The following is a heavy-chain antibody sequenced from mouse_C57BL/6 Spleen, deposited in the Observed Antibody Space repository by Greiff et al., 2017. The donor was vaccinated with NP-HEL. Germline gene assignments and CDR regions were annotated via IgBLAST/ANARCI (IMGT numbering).Heavy chain of an antibody. CDR2: IYPGSGST. CDR1: GYTFTSYW. D-gene: IGHD2-10*02. CDR3: AREYGNYGNFDY. J-gene: IGHJ2*01. Sequence: VQLQQSGAELVKPGASVKMSCKASGYTFTSYWITWVKQRPGQGLEWIGDIYPGSGSTNYNEKFKSKATLTVDTSSSTAYMQLSSLTSEDSAVYYGAREYGNYGNFDYWGQGTTLTVSS. V-gene: IGHV1-55*01.